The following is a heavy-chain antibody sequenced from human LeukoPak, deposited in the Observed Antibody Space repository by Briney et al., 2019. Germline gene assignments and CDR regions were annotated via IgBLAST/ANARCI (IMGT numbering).Heavy chain of an antibody. D-gene: IGHD1-26*01. V-gene: IGHV3-20*04. CDR1: GFTFEDYG. J-gene: IGHJ4*02. CDR2: INWNGDST. CDR3: ARSADSGSHSCPDY. Sequence: GGSLRLSCAASGFTFEDYGMGWVRQVPGKGLEWVSGINWNGDSTGYADSVKGRFTISRDYAKNSLYLQMNSLRAEDTALYYCARSADSGSHSCPDYWGQGTLVTVSS.